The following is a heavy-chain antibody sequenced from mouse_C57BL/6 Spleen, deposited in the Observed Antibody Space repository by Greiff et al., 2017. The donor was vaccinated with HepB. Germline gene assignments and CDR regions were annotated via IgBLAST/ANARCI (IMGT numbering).Heavy chain of an antibody. CDR2: IRNKANGYTT. J-gene: IGHJ3*01. D-gene: IGHD1-1*01. V-gene: IGHV7-3*01. Sequence: EVMLVESGGGLVQPGGSLSLSCAASGFTFTDYYMSWVRQPPGKALEWLGFIRNKANGYTTEYSASVKGRFTISRDNSQSILYLQMNALRAEDSATYYCARSLYGSPWFAYWGQGTLVTVSA. CDR1: GFTFTDYY. CDR3: ARSLYGSPWFAY.